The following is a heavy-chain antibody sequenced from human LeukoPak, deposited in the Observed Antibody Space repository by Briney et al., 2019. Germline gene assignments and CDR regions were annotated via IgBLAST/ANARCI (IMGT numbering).Heavy chain of an antibody. Sequence: ASVKVSCKASGYTFTSYGVSWVRQAPGQGLEWMGWISAYNGNTKYAQKLQGRVTMTTDTSSSTAYMELRSLRSDGTAVYYCARDPPAYYYDSSDPLDYWGQGTLVTVSS. CDR2: ISAYNGNT. CDR3: ARDPPAYYYDSSDPLDY. J-gene: IGHJ4*02. V-gene: IGHV1-18*01. D-gene: IGHD3-22*01. CDR1: GYTFTSYG.